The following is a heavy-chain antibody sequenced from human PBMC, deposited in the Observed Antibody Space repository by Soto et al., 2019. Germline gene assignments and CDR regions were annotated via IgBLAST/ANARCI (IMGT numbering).Heavy chain of an antibody. V-gene: IGHV3-11*06. CDR2: ISSSSSYT. Sequence: GGSLRLSCAASGFTFSDYYMSWIRQAPGKGLEWVSYISSSSSYTNYADSVKGRFTISRDNAKNSLYLQMNSLRAEDTAVYDCASSTGDQKDPHAFDIWGQGTMVTVSS. CDR3: ASSTGDQKDPHAFDI. CDR1: GFTFSDYY. D-gene: IGHD7-27*01. J-gene: IGHJ3*02.